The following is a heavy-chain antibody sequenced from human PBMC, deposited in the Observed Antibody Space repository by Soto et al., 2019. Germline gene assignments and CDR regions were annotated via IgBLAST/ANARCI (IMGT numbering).Heavy chain of an antibody. J-gene: IGHJ5*02. CDR3: ARGCILGYCTNGVGLDP. CDR2: ISSSGSTI. CDR1: GYTFRSNE. Sequence: EVQLVESGGGLVQPGGSLRLSCAAYGYTFRSNEMNWVRQAPGKGLEWVSYISSSGSTIYYADSVKGRFTISRDNAKNSLYLQMNSLRAEDTAVYYCARGCILGYCTNGVGLDPWGQGTLVTVSS. V-gene: IGHV3-48*03. D-gene: IGHD2-8*01.